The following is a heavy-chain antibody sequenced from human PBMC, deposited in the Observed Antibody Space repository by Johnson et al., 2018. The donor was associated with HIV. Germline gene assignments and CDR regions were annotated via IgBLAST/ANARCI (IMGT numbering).Heavy chain of an antibody. CDR2: ISYAGSDK. CDR1: GFTFSYYG. CDR3: AKEGRYVEGAFDI. Sequence: HVQLVESGGGVVQPGRSLRLSCAASGFTFSYYGIHWVRQAPGKGLEWVAVISYAGSDKYYSDSVKGRFTISRDNSKNTLYLQMNSLRAEDTAVYYCAKEGRYVEGAFDIWGQGTMVTVSS. D-gene: IGHD5-12*01. V-gene: IGHV3-30*18. J-gene: IGHJ3*02.